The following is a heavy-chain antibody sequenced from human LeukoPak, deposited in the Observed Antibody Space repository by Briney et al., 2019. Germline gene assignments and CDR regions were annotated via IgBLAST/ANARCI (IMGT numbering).Heavy chain of an antibody. D-gene: IGHD5-12*01. CDR1: GFTFSAYA. V-gene: IGHV3-23*01. Sequence: QPGRSLRLSCAASGFTFSAYAMSWVRQAPGKGLEWVSAISGSGGTTYYADSVKGRFAISRDDSKNTLYLQMNSLRAEDTAVYYCAKEGGYSGYDYDYWGQGTLVTVSS. CDR2: ISGSGGTT. CDR3: AKEGGYSGYDYDY. J-gene: IGHJ4*02.